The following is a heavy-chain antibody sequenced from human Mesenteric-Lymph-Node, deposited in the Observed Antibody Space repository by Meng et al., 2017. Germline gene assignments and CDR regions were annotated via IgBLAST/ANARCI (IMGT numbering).Heavy chain of an antibody. D-gene: IGHD5-12*01. V-gene: IGHV3-48*03. J-gene: IGHJ4*02. CDR2: ISKSGDII. Sequence: LSLTCAASGFTFSNYEMNWVRQAPGKGLEWISYISKSGDIINYADSVEGRFTISRDNAKNSLYLQMNSLRGEDTAVYYCARESAYDKYDYWGQGTLVTVSS. CDR3: ARESAYDKYDY. CDR1: GFTFSNYE.